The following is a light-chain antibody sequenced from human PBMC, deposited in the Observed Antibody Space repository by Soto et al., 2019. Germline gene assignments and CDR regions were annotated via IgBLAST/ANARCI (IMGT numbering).Light chain of an antibody. CDR2: QDS. J-gene: IGLJ2*01. V-gene: IGLV3-1*01. CDR1: KLGDKY. CDR3: QAWDSSVV. Sequence: SYELTQPPSVSVSPGQTASITCSGDKLGDKYACWYQQKPGQSPVLVIYQDSKRPSGIPERFSGPNSGNTATLTISGTQAMDEADYYCQAWDSSVVFGGGTKVTVL.